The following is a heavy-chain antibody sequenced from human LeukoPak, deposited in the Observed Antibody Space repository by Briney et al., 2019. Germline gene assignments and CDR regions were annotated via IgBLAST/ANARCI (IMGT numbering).Heavy chain of an antibody. CDR1: GGTFSSYA. CDR3: AREDYDILTGYYYFDY. CDR2: IIPIFGTT. V-gene: IGHV1-69*13. J-gene: IGHJ4*02. D-gene: IGHD3-9*01. Sequence: PVKVSCKASGGTFSSYAISWVRQAPGQGLEWMGGIIPIFGTTNYAQKFQGRVTITADESTSTAYMELSSLRSEDTAVYYCAREDYDILTGYYYFDYWGQGTPVTFSS.